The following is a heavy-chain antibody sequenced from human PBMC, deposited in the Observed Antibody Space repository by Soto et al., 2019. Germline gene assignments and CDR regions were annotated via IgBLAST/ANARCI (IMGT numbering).Heavy chain of an antibody. Sequence: PGGSLRLSCAASGFTFSSYSMNWVRQAPGKGLGWVAVISYDGSNKYYADSVKGRFTISRDNSKNTLYLQMNSLRAEDTAVYYCATLARGYCSGGSCRPDAFDIWGQGTMVTVSS. CDR3: ATLARGYCSGGSCRPDAFDI. J-gene: IGHJ3*02. V-gene: IGHV3-30*03. D-gene: IGHD2-15*01. CDR1: GFTFSSYS. CDR2: ISYDGSNK.